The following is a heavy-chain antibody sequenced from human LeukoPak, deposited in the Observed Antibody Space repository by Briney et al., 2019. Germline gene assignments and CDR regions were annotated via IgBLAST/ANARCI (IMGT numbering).Heavy chain of an antibody. Sequence: ASVKVSCKASGYTSTGYYMHWVRQAPGQGLEWMGIINPSGGSTSYAQKFQGRVTMTRDMSTSTVYMELSSLRSEDTAVYYCARDPPKVVEVAAFASYYFDYWGQGTLVTVSS. V-gene: IGHV1-46*01. J-gene: IGHJ4*02. D-gene: IGHD5-12*01. CDR1: GYTSTGYY. CDR2: INPSGGST. CDR3: ARDPPKVVEVAAFASYYFDY.